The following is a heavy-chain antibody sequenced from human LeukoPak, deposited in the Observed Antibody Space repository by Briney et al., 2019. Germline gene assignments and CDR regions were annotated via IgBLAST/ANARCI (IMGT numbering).Heavy chain of an antibody. CDR2: ISSSGNTI. CDR1: EFTFTSYE. CDR3: ARGPSIAARYDAFDI. D-gene: IGHD6-6*01. V-gene: IGHV3-48*03. Sequence: GGSLRLSCAASEFTFTSYELNWVRQAPGKGLEWVSYISSSGNTISYADSVKGRFTISRDNAKNSLYLQVISLRAEDTAVYYCARGPSIAARYDAFDIWGQGTMVTVPS. J-gene: IGHJ3*02.